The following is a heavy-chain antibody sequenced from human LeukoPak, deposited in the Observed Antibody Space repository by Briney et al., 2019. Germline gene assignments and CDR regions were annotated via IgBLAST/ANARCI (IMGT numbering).Heavy chain of an antibody. CDR1: GYSISSGYY. V-gene: IGHV4-38-2*02. D-gene: IGHD2-2*01. Sequence: KPSETLSLTCTVSGYSISSGYYWGWIRQPPGKGLEWIGSIYHSGSTYYNPSLKSRVTISADTSKNQFSLKLSSETAADTAVYYCARVLGYCSSTSCVDAFDIWGQGTMVTVSS. CDR2: IYHSGST. CDR3: ARVLGYCSSTSCVDAFDI. J-gene: IGHJ3*02.